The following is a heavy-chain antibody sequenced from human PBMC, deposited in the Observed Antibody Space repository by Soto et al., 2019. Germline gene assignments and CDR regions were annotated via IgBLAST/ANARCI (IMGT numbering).Heavy chain of an antibody. CDR2: LNPYNGYT. D-gene: IGHD2-8*02. CDR3: AREHGSCTGGTCHSGGWLEP. Sequence: QVQLVQSGGEVKKPGASVKISCKTSGYTFTTYGVSWVRQAPGQGLEWMGWLNPYNGYTNYAQRLQGRVTLTTDTSTNTAYMELVSLRSDDTALYYCAREHGSCTGGTCHSGGWLEPWGQGTLVTVSS. CDR1: GYTFTTYG. J-gene: IGHJ5*02. V-gene: IGHV1-18*01.